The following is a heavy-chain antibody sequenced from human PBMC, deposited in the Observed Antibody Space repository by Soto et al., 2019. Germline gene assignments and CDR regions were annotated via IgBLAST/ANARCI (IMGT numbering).Heavy chain of an antibody. Sequence: PGGSLRLSCAASGFTFSSYAMHWVRQAPGKGLEWVAVISYDGSNKYYADSVKGRFTISRDNSKNTLYLQMNSLRAEDTAVYYCAKDLGLVLYYYGMDVWGQGTTVTVSS. CDR2: ISYDGSNK. CDR3: AKDLGLVLYYYGMDV. J-gene: IGHJ6*02. D-gene: IGHD2-2*01. V-gene: IGHV3-30-3*01. CDR1: GFTFSSYA.